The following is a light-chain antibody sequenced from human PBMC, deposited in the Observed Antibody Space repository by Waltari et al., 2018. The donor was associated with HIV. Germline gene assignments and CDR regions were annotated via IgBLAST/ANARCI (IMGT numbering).Light chain of an antibody. J-gene: IGLJ3*02. V-gene: IGLV3-21*02. CDR2: AGS. CDR1: NIGSNS. CDR3: QVWDSRSDHPV. Sequence: SYVLTQPPSVSVAPGQTARLTCGGNNIGSNSVHWYQQSPGQAPVLVVHAGSDRPSGIPERFSGSNSGNTATLTIGRVEAGDEADYYCQVWDSRSDHPVLGGGTRLTVL.